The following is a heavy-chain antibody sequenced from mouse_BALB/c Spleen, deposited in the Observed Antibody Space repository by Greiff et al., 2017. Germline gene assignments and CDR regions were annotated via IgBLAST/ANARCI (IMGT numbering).Heavy chain of an antibody. D-gene: IGHD2-3*01. CDR3: ARGDGAY. J-gene: IGHJ3*01. Sequence: EVQVVESGGGLVKPGGSLKLSCAASGFTFSDYYMYWVRQTPEKRLEWVATISDGGSYTYYPDSVKGRFTISRDNAKNNLYLQMSSLKSEDTAMYYCARGDGAYWGQGTLVTVSA. CDR1: GFTFSDYY. CDR2: ISDGGSYT. V-gene: IGHV5-4*02.